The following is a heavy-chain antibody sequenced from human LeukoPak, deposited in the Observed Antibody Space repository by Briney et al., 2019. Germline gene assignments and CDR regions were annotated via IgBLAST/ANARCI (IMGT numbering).Heavy chain of an antibody. CDR1: GFTFSSYG. V-gene: IGHV3-30*18. CDR3: AKDLLDMVRGVVY. Sequence: GRSLRLSCAASGFTFSSYGMHWVRQAPGKGLEWVAVISYDGSNKYYADSVKGRFTISRDNSKNTLYLQMNSLRAEDTAVYYCAKDLLDMVRGVVYWGQGTLVTVSS. J-gene: IGHJ4*02. D-gene: IGHD3-10*01. CDR2: ISYDGSNK.